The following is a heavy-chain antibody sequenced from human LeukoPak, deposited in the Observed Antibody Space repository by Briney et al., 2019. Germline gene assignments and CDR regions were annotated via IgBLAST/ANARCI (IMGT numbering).Heavy chain of an antibody. CDR3: ARGSIAGARVVRYWFDP. D-gene: IGHD3-3*01. V-gene: IGHV1-2*04. J-gene: IGHJ5*02. CDR1: GYTFTGYY. Sequence: ASVKVSCKASGYTFTGYYMHCVRQAPGQGLEWMGWINPNSGGTNYAQKFQGWVTMTRDTSISTAYMELSRLRSDDTAVYYCARGSIAGARVVRYWFDPWGQGTLVTVSS. CDR2: INPNSGGT.